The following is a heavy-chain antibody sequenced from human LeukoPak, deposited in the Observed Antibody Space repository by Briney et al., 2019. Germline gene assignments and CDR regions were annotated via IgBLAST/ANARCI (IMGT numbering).Heavy chain of an antibody. J-gene: IGHJ3*02. D-gene: IGHD1-26*01. CDR2: ISYAGSNK. Sequence: PGGSLRLSCAASGFPFSSYAMHWVRQAPGKGLEWVAVISYAGSNKYYSNSVKGRFITSREHSKNTLYPQTNSLRAEDTAVYYWARGGGRIVGARGHAFDIWGQGTMVTVSS. CDR1: GFPFSSYA. V-gene: IGHV3-30-3*01. CDR3: ARGGGRIVGARGHAFDI.